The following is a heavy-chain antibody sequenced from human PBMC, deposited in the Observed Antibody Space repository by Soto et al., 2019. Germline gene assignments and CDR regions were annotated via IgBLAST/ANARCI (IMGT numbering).Heavy chain of an antibody. J-gene: IGHJ4*02. Sequence: ASVKVSCKASGYTFTGYYMHWVRQAPGQGLEWMGWINPNSGGTNYAQKFQGRVTMTRDTSISTAYMELSRLRSDDTAVYYCAREDGYNNPLDYWGQGTLVTVSS. CDR3: AREDGYNNPLDY. D-gene: IGHD4-4*01. CDR1: GYTFTGYY. V-gene: IGHV1-2*02. CDR2: INPNSGGT.